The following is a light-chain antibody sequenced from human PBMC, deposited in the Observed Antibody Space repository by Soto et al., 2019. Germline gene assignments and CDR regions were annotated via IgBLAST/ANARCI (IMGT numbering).Light chain of an antibody. CDR2: GAS. J-gene: IGKJ1*01. V-gene: IGKV3-15*01. CDR3: QHYNNWPPWT. Sequence: EIVMTQSPATLSVSPGERATLSCRASQSVSSNLAWYQQKPGQAPRLLIYGASTRATGIPARFSGSGSGTEFTLNLSSLHSEDFAFYYCQHYNNWPPWTYGQGTKVEIK. CDR1: QSVSSN.